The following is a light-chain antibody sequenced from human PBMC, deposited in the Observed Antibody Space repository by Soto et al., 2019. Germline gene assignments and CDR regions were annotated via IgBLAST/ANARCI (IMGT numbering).Light chain of an antibody. CDR3: SSYTSSSPYV. V-gene: IGLV2-14*01. CDR2: DVS. Sequence: QSVLTQPASVSGSPGQSITISCTGTSSDVGGYNYVSWYQQHPGKAPKLMIYDVSNRPSGVSNRFSGSKSGNTASLTISGLQAEDEADYYCSSYTSSSPYVFGTGTKVPV. J-gene: IGLJ1*01. CDR1: SSDVGGYNY.